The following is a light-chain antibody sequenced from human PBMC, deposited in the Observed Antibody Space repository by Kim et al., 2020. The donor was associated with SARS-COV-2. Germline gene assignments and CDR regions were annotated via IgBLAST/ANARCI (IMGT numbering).Light chain of an antibody. CDR1: SSDIGTYRY. J-gene: IGLJ3*02. CDR3: SSYIRSSSFA. V-gene: IGLV2-14*03. CDR2: DVS. Sequence: GQTITISCTGSSSDIGTYRYVSWYQQHPAKAPKLIIYDVSERPSGVSYRFSGSKSGNTASLTISGLQAEDEGDYYCSSYIRSSSFAFGGGTKVTVL.